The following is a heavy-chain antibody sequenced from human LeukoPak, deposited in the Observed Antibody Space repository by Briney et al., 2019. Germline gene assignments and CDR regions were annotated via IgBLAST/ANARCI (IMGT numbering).Heavy chain of an antibody. CDR2: ISSSSSYI. Sequence: GGSLRLSCAASGFTFSSYSMNWVRQAPGKGLEWVSSISSSSSYIYYADSVEGRFTISRDNAKNSLYLQMNGLRAEDTAVYYCARDIAARGFDIWGQGTMVTVSS. CDR3: ARDIAARGFDI. V-gene: IGHV3-21*01. CDR1: GFTFSSYS. D-gene: IGHD6-6*01. J-gene: IGHJ3*02.